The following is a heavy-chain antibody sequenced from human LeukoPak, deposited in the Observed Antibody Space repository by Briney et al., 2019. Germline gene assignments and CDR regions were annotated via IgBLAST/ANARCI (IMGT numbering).Heavy chain of an antibody. Sequence: ASVKVSCKASGYTFTSYGISWVRQAPGQGLEWMGWMNPNSGNTGYAQKFQGRVTITRNTSISTAYMELSSLRSEDTAVYYCARNYCSSTSCYLYAFDIWGQGTMVTVSS. CDR3: ARNYCSSTSCYLYAFDI. V-gene: IGHV1-8*03. J-gene: IGHJ3*02. CDR1: GYTFTSYG. CDR2: MNPNSGNT. D-gene: IGHD2-2*01.